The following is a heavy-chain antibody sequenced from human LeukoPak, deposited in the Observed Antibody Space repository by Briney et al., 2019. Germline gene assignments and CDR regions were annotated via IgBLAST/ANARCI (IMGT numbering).Heavy chain of an antibody. V-gene: IGHV1-24*01. CDR3: AREYSSSYYFDY. Sequence: ASVKVSCKVSGYSLTELSMHWVRQAPGKGLEWMGSFDPEHGDTIYAQKFQGRVTITTDESTSTAYMELSSLRSEDTAVYYCAREYSSSYYFDYWGQGTLVTVSS. CDR2: FDPEHGDT. CDR1: GYSLTELS. J-gene: IGHJ4*02. D-gene: IGHD6-6*01.